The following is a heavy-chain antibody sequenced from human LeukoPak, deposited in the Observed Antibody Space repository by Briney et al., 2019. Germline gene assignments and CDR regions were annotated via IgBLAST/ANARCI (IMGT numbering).Heavy chain of an antibody. D-gene: IGHD3-10*01. V-gene: IGHV1-69*01. Sequence: SVTLSFTASGGTFSIYGISWVRQAPGQGLEWMGGIIPIFGTANYAQKFQGRVTITADESTSTAYMELSSLRSEDTAVYYCARDKDYGSGSYYTDYWGQGTLVTVSS. CDR3: ARDKDYGSGSYYTDY. J-gene: IGHJ4*02. CDR1: GGTFSIYG. CDR2: IIPIFGTA.